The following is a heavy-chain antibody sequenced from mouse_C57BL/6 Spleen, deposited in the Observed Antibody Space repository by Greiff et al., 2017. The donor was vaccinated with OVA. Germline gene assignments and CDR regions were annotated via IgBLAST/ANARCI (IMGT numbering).Heavy chain of an antibody. CDR1: GFTFSSYA. D-gene: IGHD2-10*02. Sequence: EVKLVESGGGLVKPGGSLKLSCAASGFTFSSYAMSWVRQTPEKRLEWVATISDGGSYTYYPDNVKGRFTISRDNAKNNLYLQMSHLKSEDTAMYYCARDRGMVPFDYWGQGTTLTVSS. CDR2: ISDGGSYT. J-gene: IGHJ2*01. V-gene: IGHV5-4*01. CDR3: ARDRGMVPFDY.